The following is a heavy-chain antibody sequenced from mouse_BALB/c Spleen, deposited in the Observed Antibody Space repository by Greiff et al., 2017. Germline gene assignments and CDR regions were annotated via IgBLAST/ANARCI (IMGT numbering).Heavy chain of an antibody. CDR1: GYSITSDYA. V-gene: IGHV3-2*02. Sequence: EVQLVESGPGLVKPSQSLSLTCTVTGYSITSDYAWNWIRQFPGNKLEWMGYISYSGSTSYNPSLKSRISITRDTSKNQFFLQLNSVTTEDTATYYCAREQATAWFAYWGQGTLVTVSA. CDR2: ISYSGST. J-gene: IGHJ3*01. CDR3: AREQATAWFAY.